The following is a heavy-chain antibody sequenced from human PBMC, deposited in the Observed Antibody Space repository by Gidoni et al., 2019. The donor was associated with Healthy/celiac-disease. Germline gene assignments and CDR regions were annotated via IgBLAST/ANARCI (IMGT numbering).Heavy chain of an antibody. J-gene: IGHJ4*02. Sequence: EVQLLESVGGLVQPGRSLRLSFAASGFTFSSYPMSWVRQAPGKGLVWVSAISGSGGSTYYADSGKGRCTISRDNSKNTLYLQMNSLRAEDTAVYYCAKGGGYEFFDYWGQGTLVTVSS. CDR3: AKGGGYEFFDY. D-gene: IGHD5-12*01. V-gene: IGHV3-23*01. CDR1: GFTFSSYP. CDR2: ISGSGGST.